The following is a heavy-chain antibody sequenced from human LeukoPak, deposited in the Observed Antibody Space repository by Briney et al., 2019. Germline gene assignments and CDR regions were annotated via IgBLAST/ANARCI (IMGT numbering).Heavy chain of an antibody. CDR3: ASHYYDSSGQHDD. D-gene: IGHD3-22*01. Sequence: ASVKVSCKASGYTFTGYYMHWVRQAPGQGLEWMGRINPNSGGTNYAQKFQGRVTMTRDTSISTVYMELSRLRSDDTAVYYCASHYYDSSGQHDDWGQGTLVTVSS. V-gene: IGHV1-2*06. J-gene: IGHJ4*02. CDR2: INPNSGGT. CDR1: GYTFTGYY.